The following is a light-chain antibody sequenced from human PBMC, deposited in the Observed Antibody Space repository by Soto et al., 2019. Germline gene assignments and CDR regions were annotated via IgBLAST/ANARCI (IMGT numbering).Light chain of an antibody. CDR2: GAS. Sequence: EIVLTQSPGTLSLSPGERVTLSCRASQSVRNTYLAWYQQKPGQAPRPLVSGASSRATGIPDRYSGSGSGTDFTLTINRLEPEDFAVYFCQQYGESPPTFGGGTKVEIK. V-gene: IGKV3-20*01. CDR1: QSVRNTY. CDR3: QQYGESPPT. J-gene: IGKJ4*01.